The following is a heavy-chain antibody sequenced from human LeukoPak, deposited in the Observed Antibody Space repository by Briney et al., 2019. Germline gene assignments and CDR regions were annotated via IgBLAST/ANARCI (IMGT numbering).Heavy chain of an antibody. D-gene: IGHD1-26*01. Sequence: SETLSLTCTVSGGSISSGGCSWSWIRQHPGKGLEWIGYIYYSGTTYYNPALRSRVAISLDTSESQFSLKLSSVTAADTAVYYCARVGGSLYNRHGFDYWGQGTLVTVSS. CDR2: IYYSGTT. CDR1: GGSISSGGCS. V-gene: IGHV4-31*03. J-gene: IGHJ4*02. CDR3: ARVGGSLYNRHGFDY.